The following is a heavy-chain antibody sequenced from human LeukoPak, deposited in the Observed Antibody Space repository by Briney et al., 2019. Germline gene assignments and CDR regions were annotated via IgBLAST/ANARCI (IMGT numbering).Heavy chain of an antibody. V-gene: IGHV4-59*01. Sequence: SETLSLTCTVSGGSISSYYWSWIRQPPGKGLEWIGYIYYSGSTNYNPSLKSRVTISVDTSKNQFSLKLNSVTAADTAVYYCARGVVVPANPLTSRLSTFDYWGQGTQVTVSS. D-gene: IGHD2-15*01. CDR3: ARGVVVPANPLTSRLSTFDY. J-gene: IGHJ4*02. CDR1: GGSISSYY. CDR2: IYYSGST.